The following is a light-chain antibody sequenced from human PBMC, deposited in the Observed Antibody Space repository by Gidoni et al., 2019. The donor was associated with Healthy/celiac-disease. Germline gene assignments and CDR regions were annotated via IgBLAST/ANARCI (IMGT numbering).Light chain of an antibody. CDR3: QQTYYTIDSWT. CDR1: ETIDKY. J-gene: IGKJ1*01. CDR2: AAS. Sequence: DIPMTPPPSSLSASVGDRITITCRASETIDKYLNWYQQKPGKAPKVLIYAASTLQSGVPSRFSGSGSGTYFTLTISSLQPEDFATYYCQQTYYTIDSWTFGQGTKVEI. V-gene: IGKV1-39*01.